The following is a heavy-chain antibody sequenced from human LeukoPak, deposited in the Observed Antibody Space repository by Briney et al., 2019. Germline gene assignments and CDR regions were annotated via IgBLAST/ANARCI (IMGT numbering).Heavy chain of an antibody. CDR1: GYTFTGYY. V-gene: IGHV1-2*02. J-gene: IGHJ4*02. CDR2: INPNSGGT. CDR3: ARDTSDDYYDSSGYLGY. Sequence: GASVKVSCKASGYTFTGYYMHWVRQAPGQGLEWMGWINPNSGGTNYAQKFQGRVTMTTDTSTSTAYMELRSLRSDDTAVYYCARDTSDDYYDSSGYLGYWGQGTLVTVSS. D-gene: IGHD3-22*01.